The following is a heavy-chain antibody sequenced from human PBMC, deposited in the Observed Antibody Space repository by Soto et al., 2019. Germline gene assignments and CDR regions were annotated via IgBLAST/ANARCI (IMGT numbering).Heavy chain of an antibody. CDR1: GYSISSGYY. J-gene: IGHJ4*02. CDR2: IYQSGST. CDR3: ARGAGGYSGYDSRFDY. V-gene: IGHV4-38-2*01. D-gene: IGHD5-12*01. Sequence: SETLSLTCAVSGYSISSGYYWGWIRQPPGKGLEWIGSIYQSGSTYYNPSLKSRVTISVDTSKNQISIKLSSVTAADTAVFYCARGAGGYSGYDSRFDYWGQGALVTVS.